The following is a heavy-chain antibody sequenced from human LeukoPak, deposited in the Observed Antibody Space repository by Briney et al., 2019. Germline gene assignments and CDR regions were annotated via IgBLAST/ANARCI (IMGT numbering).Heavy chain of an antibody. D-gene: IGHD1-26*01. V-gene: IGHV4-31*03. CDR1: GGSISSGGYY. CDR2: IYYSGST. J-gene: IGHJ6*03. Sequence: SSETLSLTCTVSGGSISSGGYYWSWIRQHPGKGLEWIGYIYYSGSTYYNPSLKSRVTISVDTSKNQFSLRLSSVTAADTAVYYCARREVGPTFYYYYYMDVWGKGTTVTVSS. CDR3: ARREVGPTFYYYYYMDV.